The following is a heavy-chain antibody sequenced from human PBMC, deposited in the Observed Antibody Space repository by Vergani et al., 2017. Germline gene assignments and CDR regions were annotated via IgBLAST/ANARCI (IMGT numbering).Heavy chain of an antibody. J-gene: IGHJ5*02. CDR2: LSTTGGA. Sequence: QAQLQESGPGLVKPSETLSLTCHVFGVSVTDYNCNWIRQAPGKGLEWIGSLSTTGGATHASHNPSLKGRVSISVDTSKSQFSLRRTSVAAADSAIYYCAGGSHSWQRADRWGQGLLVSVSS. V-gene: IGHV4-4*09. D-gene: IGHD6-13*01. CDR1: GVSVTDYN. CDR3: AGGSHSWQRADR.